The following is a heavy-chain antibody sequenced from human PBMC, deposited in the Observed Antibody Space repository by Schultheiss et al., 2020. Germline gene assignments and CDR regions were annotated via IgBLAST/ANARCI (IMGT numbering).Heavy chain of an antibody. CDR3: ARGGYDYVYFQH. J-gene: IGHJ1*01. CDR2: IYYSGST. D-gene: IGHD3-16*01. V-gene: IGHV4-61*01. CDR1: GGSVSSGSYY. Sequence: SQTLSLTCTASGGSVSSGSYYWSWIRQSPGKGLEWIGYIYYSGSTNYNPSLKSRVTISVDTSKNQFSLKLSSVTAADTAVYYCARGGYDYVYFQHWGQGTLVTVSS.